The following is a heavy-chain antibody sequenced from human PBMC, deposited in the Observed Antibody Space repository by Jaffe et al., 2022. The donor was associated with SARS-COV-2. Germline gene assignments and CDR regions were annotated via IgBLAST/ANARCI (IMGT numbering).Heavy chain of an antibody. D-gene: IGHD6-6*01. V-gene: IGHV3-73*02. CDR2: IKSKDGTYAT. J-gene: IGHJ5*02. CDR3: IRRHESASRGLDP. CDR1: GFTFSDSD. Sequence: EVQLVESGGGLVQPGGSLKLSCGASGFTFSDSDIHWVRQPSGTGLEWVGRIKSKDGTYATAYAASVKGRFTISRDDSRATAYLQMNSLKTEDTAVYYCIRRHESASRGLDPWGQGTLVTVSS.